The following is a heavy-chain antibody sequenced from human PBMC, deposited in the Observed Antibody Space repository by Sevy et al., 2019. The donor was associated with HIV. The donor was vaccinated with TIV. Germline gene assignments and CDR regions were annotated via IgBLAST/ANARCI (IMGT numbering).Heavy chain of an antibody. J-gene: IGHJ4*02. CDR1: GFTFNQAW. D-gene: IGHD3-10*01. CDR3: TDIGQVPFDY. V-gene: IGHV3-15*07. CDR2: IKTKIYGGTT. Sequence: GGSLRLSCGASGFTFNQAWMDWVRQVPGKGLEWVGRIKTKIYGGTTDYAAPVKGRFTISKDDSESKLYLQMNGLKTEDTAVYYCTDIGQVPFDYWGQGALVTVSS.